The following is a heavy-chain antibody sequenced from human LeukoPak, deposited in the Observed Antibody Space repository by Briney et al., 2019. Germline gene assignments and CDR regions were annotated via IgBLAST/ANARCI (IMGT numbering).Heavy chain of an antibody. D-gene: IGHD3-10*01. Sequence: GGSLRLSCAASGFTFGTYAMHWVRQAPGKGLEWVAIISYDGSNKYYADSVKGRFTISRDNSKNTLYLQMNSLRTEDTTIYYCARDGDLYYYGSGSRPPLYYFDYWGQGTLVTVSS. CDR3: ARDGDLYYYGSGSRPPLYYFDY. V-gene: IGHV3-30-3*01. CDR1: GFTFGTYA. CDR2: ISYDGSNK. J-gene: IGHJ4*02.